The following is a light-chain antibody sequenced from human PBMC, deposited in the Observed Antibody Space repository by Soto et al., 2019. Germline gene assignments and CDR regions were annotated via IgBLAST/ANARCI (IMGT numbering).Light chain of an antibody. CDR1: QNVRSSY. V-gene: IGKV3-20*01. Sequence: EIVLTNSPGPLCLSPGERVTLSCRARQNVRSSYLAWYQQKPGQAPRPLIYGASSRVTGIPDRVSGSGSGTDCTLTISRLEPEDVSVYDCQQYGNSPPYTFGQGTKLEIK. CDR2: GAS. J-gene: IGKJ2*01. CDR3: QQYGNSPPYT.